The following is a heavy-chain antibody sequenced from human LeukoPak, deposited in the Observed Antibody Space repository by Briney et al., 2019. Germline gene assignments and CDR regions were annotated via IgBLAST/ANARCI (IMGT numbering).Heavy chain of an antibody. V-gene: IGHV4-4*07. D-gene: IGHD3-16*02. CDR2: IYTSGST. J-gene: IGHJ5*02. CDR3: AREFSDYDYVWGSYRYFWFDP. CDR1: GGSISSYY. Sequence: PSETLSLTCTVSGGSISSYYWSWIRQPAGKGLEWIGRIYTSGSTNYNPSLKSRVTMSVDTSKNQFSLKLSSVTAADTAAYYCAREFSDYDYVWGSYRYFWFDPWGQGTLVTVSS.